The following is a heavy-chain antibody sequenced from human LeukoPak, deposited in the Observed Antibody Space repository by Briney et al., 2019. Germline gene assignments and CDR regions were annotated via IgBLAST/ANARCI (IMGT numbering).Heavy chain of an antibody. V-gene: IGHV1-69*04. D-gene: IGHD2-2*01. Sequence: GASVKVSCKASGYTFTSYGISWVRQAPGQGLEWMGRIIPILGIANYAQKFQGRVTITADKSTSTAYMELSSLRSEDTAVYYCAEGEYQLLFNYWGQGTLVTVSS. CDR1: GYTFTSYG. CDR3: AEGEYQLLFNY. CDR2: IIPILGIA. J-gene: IGHJ4*02.